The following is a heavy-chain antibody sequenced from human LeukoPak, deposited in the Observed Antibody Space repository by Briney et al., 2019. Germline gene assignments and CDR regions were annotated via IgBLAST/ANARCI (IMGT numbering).Heavy chain of an antibody. CDR3: ARQQWLVTFDY. J-gene: IGHJ4*02. Sequence: SETLSLTCAVYGGSFSDYYWSWIRQPPGKGLEWIGEINHSGSTNYNPSLKSRVTISVDTSKNQFSLKLSSVTAADTAVYYCARQQWLVTFDYWGQGTLVTVSS. CDR2: INHSGST. D-gene: IGHD6-19*01. V-gene: IGHV4-34*01. CDR1: GGSFSDYY.